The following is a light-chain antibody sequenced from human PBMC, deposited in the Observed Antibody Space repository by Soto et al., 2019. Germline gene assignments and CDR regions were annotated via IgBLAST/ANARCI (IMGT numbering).Light chain of an antibody. CDR2: DVS. CDR3: SSYTSSSTPFNV. V-gene: IGLV2-14*01. Sequence: QSALTQPASVSGSPGQSITISCTGTSSNVGGYNYVSWYQQHPGKAPKLMIYDVSNRPSGVSNRFSGSKSGNTASLPISGLQAEDEADYYCSSYTSSSTPFNVFGTGTKLTVL. J-gene: IGLJ1*01. CDR1: SSNVGGYNY.